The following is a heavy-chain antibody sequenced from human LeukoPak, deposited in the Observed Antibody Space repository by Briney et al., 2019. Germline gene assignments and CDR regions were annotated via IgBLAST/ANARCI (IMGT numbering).Heavy chain of an antibody. CDR3: ARVSIAAAFNWFDP. V-gene: IGHV1-69*05. CDR2: IIPIFGTA. D-gene: IGHD6-13*01. J-gene: IGHJ5*02. CDR1: GGTFSSYA. Sequence: SVKVSCKASGGTFSSYAISWVRQAPGQGLEWVGRIIPIFGTANYAQKFQGRVTITTDESTSTAYMELSSLRSEDTAVYYCARVSIAAAFNWFDPWGQGTLVTVSS.